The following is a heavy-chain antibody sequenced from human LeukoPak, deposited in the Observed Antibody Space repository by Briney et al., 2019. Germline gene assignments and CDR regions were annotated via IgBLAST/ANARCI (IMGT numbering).Heavy chain of an antibody. CDR2: ISGSGDKT. D-gene: IGHD6-13*01. Sequence: PGGSLRLSCTASAFTFRDYGMTWVRQAPGKGLEWVSSISGSGDKTLYADSVKGRFTISRDNSKNTLFLQMNNLRAEDTAVYYCVRGRIAPDYWGQGTLGTVSS. V-gene: IGHV3-23*01. CDR3: VRGRIAPDY. J-gene: IGHJ4*02. CDR1: AFTFRDYG.